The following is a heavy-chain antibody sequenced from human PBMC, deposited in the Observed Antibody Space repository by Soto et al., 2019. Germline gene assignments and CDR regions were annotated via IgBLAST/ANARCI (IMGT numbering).Heavy chain of an antibody. CDR2: IYYSGST. J-gene: IGHJ6*02. Sequence: SETLSLTCTVSGGSISSSSYYCGWIRQPPGKGLEWIGSIYYSGSTYYNPSLKSRVTISVDTSKNQFSLKLSSVTAADTAVYYCARHFSLDGDYYYGMDVWGQGTTVT. D-gene: IGHD4-17*01. CDR1: GGSISSSSYY. V-gene: IGHV4-39*01. CDR3: ARHFSLDGDYYYGMDV.